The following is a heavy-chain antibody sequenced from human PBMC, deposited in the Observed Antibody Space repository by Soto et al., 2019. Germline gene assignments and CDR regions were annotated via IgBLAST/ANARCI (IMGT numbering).Heavy chain of an antibody. CDR3: ARQRVLPAQYYFDS. CDR2: ILGSGTT. D-gene: IGHD6-13*01. Sequence: NPSETLSLTCFVSGGSVSRGSYYWTWIRQPPGKGLEWIGYILGSGTTDYNPSLKSRVTMSVDTSKNQFSLNLRSVTAADTAVYYCARQRVLPAQYYFDSWGQGVVVTVSS. V-gene: IGHV4-61*01. J-gene: IGHJ4*02. CDR1: GGSVSRGSYY.